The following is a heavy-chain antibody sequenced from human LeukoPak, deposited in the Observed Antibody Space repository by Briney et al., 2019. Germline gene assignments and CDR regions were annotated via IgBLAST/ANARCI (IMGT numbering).Heavy chain of an antibody. D-gene: IGHD3-9*01. V-gene: IGHV4-34*01. Sequence: PSETLSLTCAVYGGSFSGYYWSWIRQPPGKELEWIGEINHSGSTNYNPSLKSRVTISVDTSKNQFSLKLSSVTAADTAVYYCARDDILTGSMYYYGMEVWGQGPTVTVSS. CDR2: INHSGST. CDR1: GGSFSGYY. CDR3: ARDDILTGSMYYYGMEV. J-gene: IGHJ6*02.